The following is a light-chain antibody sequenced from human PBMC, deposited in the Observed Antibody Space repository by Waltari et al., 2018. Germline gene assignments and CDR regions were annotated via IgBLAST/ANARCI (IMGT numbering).Light chain of an antibody. CDR2: WAS. V-gene: IGKV4-1*01. CDR1: QSVLYRSNKKSY. J-gene: IGKJ4*01. Sequence: EIVITQSPESLAVSLGERASINGKSTQSVLYRSNKKSYFAWFQQKPGQPPKLLIYWASTRQSGVPDRFSGSGSGTDFTLTISSLQAEDMAIYYCQQYYDIPLTFGGGTRVEI. CDR3: QQYYDIPLT.